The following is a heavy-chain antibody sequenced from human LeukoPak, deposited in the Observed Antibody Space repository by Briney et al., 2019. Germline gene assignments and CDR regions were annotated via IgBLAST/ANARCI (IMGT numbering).Heavy chain of an antibody. J-gene: IGHJ4*02. V-gene: IGHV1-18*01. Sequence: ASVKVSCKASGYTFTSYGISRVRQAPGQGLEWMGWISAYNGNTNYAQKLQGRVTMTTDTSTSTAYMELRSLRSDDTAVYYCARVSRVAGPHYYFDYWGQGTLVTVSS. D-gene: IGHD6-19*01. CDR1: GYTFTSYG. CDR2: ISAYNGNT. CDR3: ARVSRVAGPHYYFDY.